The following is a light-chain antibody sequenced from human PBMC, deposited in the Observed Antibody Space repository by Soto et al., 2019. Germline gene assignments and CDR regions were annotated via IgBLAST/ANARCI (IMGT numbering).Light chain of an antibody. V-gene: IGLV1-44*01. CDR2: NNN. CDR3: AAWDDDLNGLV. Sequence: QSVLTQPPSASGTPGQRITISCSGRTSNIGSNIVSWYHHLPGAAPKLLIYNNNQRPSGVPDRFFASKSGTSASLAISGLQPEDESHYYCAAWDDDLNGLVFGGGTQLTV. J-gene: IGLJ3*02. CDR1: TSNIGSNI.